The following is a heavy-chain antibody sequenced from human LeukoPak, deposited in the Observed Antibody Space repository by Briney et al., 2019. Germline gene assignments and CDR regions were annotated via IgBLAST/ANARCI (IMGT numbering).Heavy chain of an antibody. Sequence: GGSLRLSCAASGFTFSSYVMSWVRQAPGKGLEWVSGISSSGGSTYYADSVKGRFTISRDNPKNTLYLQMNSLRAEDTAVYYCAKVTARFFGWVASFDYWGQGTLFTVSS. V-gene: IGHV3-23*01. CDR2: ISSSGGST. D-gene: IGHD3-3*01. CDR3: AKVTARFFGWVASFDY. J-gene: IGHJ4*02. CDR1: GFTFSSYV.